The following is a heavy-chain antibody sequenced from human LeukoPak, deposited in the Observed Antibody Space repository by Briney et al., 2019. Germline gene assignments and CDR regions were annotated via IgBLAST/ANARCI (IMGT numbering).Heavy chain of an antibody. J-gene: IGHJ4*02. CDR3: ARVPTAMVTGNFDY. Sequence: GGSLRLSCAASGFTFSSYAMHWVRQAPGKGLEYVSAISSNGGSTYYANSVKGRFTISRDNSKNTLYLQMGSLRAEDMAVYYCARVPTAMVTGNFDYWGQGTLVTVSS. CDR2: ISSNGGST. D-gene: IGHD5-18*01. CDR1: GFTFSSYA. V-gene: IGHV3-64*01.